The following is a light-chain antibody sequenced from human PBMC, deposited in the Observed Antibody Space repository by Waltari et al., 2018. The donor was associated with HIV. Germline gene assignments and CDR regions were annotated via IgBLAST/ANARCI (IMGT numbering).Light chain of an antibody. J-gene: IGKJ1*01. Sequence: VLTQSPVSLCLSPGERATLSCGASQTISGNFLAWYQQRLGLPPSLLIYDASKRARGVPDRFSGAGSGTDFTLTINRLDPEESAVYFCQQYSSSPWTFGQGTKV. CDR1: QTISGNF. CDR2: DAS. V-gene: IGKV3D-20*01. CDR3: QQYSSSPWT.